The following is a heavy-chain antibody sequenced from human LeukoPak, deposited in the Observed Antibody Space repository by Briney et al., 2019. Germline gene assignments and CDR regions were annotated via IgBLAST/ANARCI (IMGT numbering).Heavy chain of an antibody. CDR1: GFTFSSYS. CDR2: ISYDGSSK. Sequence: GGSLRLSCAASGFTFSSYSMHWVRQAPGKGLAWLAVISYDGSSKYYADSVKGRSTISRDNSKNTLYLQMNSLRAEDTAVYYCARVLAVGATWVGGNYWGQGTLVTVSS. J-gene: IGHJ4*02. CDR3: ARVLAVGATWVGGNY. V-gene: IGHV3-30-3*01. D-gene: IGHD1-26*01.